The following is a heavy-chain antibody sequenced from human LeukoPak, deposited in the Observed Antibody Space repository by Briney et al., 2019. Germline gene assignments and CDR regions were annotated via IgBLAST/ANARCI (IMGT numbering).Heavy chain of an antibody. CDR1: VGSISTYY. CDR3: AREPVTGTSNFFDS. J-gene: IGHJ4*02. V-gene: IGHV4-4*07. D-gene: IGHD6-19*01. CDR2: MYTSGNT. Sequence: PSVTLSLTCTVSVGSISTYYWSWMRQPAGKGLVWIVRMYTSGNTNYNPSLKSRVTMSVDTSKKQFSLRLSSVTAADTAVYYCAREPVTGTSNFFDSWGQGTLVTVSS.